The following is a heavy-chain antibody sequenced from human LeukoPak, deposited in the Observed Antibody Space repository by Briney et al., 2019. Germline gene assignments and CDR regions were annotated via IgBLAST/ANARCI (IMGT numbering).Heavy chain of an antibody. CDR3: AKVRAVASYFDY. Sequence: GGSLRLSCAASGITLSSYAMSWVRQAPGKGLEWVSAISGSGGSTYYADSVKGRLTISRDNSKNTLYLQMNSLRAEDTAVYYCAKVRAVASYFDYWGQGTLVTVSS. J-gene: IGHJ4*02. D-gene: IGHD6-19*01. V-gene: IGHV3-23*01. CDR2: ISGSGGST. CDR1: GITLSSYA.